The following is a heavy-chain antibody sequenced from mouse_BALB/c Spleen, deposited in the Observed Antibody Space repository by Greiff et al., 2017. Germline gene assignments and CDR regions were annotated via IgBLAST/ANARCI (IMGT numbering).Heavy chain of an antibody. CDR2: IDPNSGGT. Sequence: QVQLQQSGAELVKPGASVKLSCKASGYTFTSYWMHWVKQRPGRGLEWIGRIDPNSGGTKYNEKFKRKATLTVDKPSSTAYMQLSSLTSEDSAVYYCTREETARATGFAYWGQGTLVTVSA. D-gene: IGHD3-2*01. CDR1: GYTFTSYW. J-gene: IGHJ3*01. V-gene: IGHV1-62-3*01. CDR3: TREETARATGFAY.